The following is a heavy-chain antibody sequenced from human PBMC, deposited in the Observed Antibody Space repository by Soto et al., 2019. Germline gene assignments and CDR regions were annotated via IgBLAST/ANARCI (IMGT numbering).Heavy chain of an antibody. J-gene: IGHJ4*02. CDR2: IVVGSGNT. V-gene: IGHV1-58*02. Sequence: SSSVSCRSSGYTCAGYYMHCVRQARVQRLEWIGWIVVGSGNTNYPQKFQGRVSMTEDPSTDTAYMELTSLRFEDTAVYFCAADRKIVGTIGAFDFWGQGILVTVSS. D-gene: IGHD1-26*01. CDR1: GYTCAGYY. CDR3: AADRKIVGTIGAFDF.